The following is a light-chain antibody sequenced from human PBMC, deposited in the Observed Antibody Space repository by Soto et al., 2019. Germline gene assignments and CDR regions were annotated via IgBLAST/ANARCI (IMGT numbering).Light chain of an antibody. Sequence: EIVMTQSPATLSVSPGERATLSCRASQSVSSNLAWYQQTPGQAPRLLIYGASTSATGIPATFSGSGSGTEFTLTISTLQSEYFAVYDCQQYNNWPPVKFGQGTKVYIK. V-gene: IGKV3-15*01. CDR2: GAS. CDR1: QSVSSN. CDR3: QQYNNWPPVK. J-gene: IGKJ1*01.